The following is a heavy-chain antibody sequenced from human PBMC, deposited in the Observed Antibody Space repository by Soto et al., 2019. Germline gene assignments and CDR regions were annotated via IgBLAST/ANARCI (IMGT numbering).Heavy chain of an antibody. V-gene: IGHV5-51*01. CDR2: IHPGDSDT. Sequence: GESLKISCKGSGYSFTNYWIAWVRQMPGKGLEWMGIIHPGDSDTRYSPSFQGQVTLSVDKSISTAYLQWSSLKASDTAMYYCARSMIVLWDYYYYYGMDVWGQGTTVTVSS. CDR3: ARSMIVLWDYYYYYGMDV. D-gene: IGHD3-22*01. J-gene: IGHJ6*02. CDR1: GYSFTNYW.